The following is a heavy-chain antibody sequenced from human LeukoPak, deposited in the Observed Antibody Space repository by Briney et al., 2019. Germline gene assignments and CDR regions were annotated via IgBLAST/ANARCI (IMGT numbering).Heavy chain of an antibody. CDR2: IISVLNIT. V-gene: IGHV1-69*04. D-gene: IGHD2-15*01. CDR1: GGTFSKYE. Sequence: GASVKVSCRVSGGTFSKYEISWVRQAPGQGLEWMGRIISVLNITTYAQKFHGRVSITADKSTSTAYMELSSLRSEDTAIYYCAVLVVVLDPTPAGLDWGQGTLVTVSS. J-gene: IGHJ4*02. CDR3: AVLVVVLDPTPAGLD.